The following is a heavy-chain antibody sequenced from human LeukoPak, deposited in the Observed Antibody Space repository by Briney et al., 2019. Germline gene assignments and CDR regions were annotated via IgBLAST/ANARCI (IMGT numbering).Heavy chain of an antibody. CDR1: GFTSSNYA. J-gene: IGHJ4*02. D-gene: IGHD5-18*01. Sequence: GGSLRLSCAASGFTSSNYAMNWVRQAPGKGLEWVSAVSGRGGSTYYAEPVKGRFTISRDNSKNTLYLQMSTLRAEDTAVYYCAKGDTGMVRRYYLDHWGQGSLVTVSS. CDR3: AKGDTGMVRRYYLDH. V-gene: IGHV3-23*01. CDR2: VSGRGGST.